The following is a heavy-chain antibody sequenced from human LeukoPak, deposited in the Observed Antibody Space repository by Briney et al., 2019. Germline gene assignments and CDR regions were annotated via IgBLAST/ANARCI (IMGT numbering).Heavy chain of an antibody. CDR2: ISSSSSTI. V-gene: IGHV3-48*01. CDR3: AKDEATIGYSYYYMDV. CDR1: GFTFSSYS. D-gene: IGHD5-12*01. Sequence: GGSLRLSCAASGFTFSSYSMNWVRQAPGKGLEWVSYISSSSSTIYYADSVKGRFTISRDNAKNSLYLQMNSLRPEDTAVYHCAKDEATIGYSYYYMDVWGKGTMVTISS. J-gene: IGHJ6*03.